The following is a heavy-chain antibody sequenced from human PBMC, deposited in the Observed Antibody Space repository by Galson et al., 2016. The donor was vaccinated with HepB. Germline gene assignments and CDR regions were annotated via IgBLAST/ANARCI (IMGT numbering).Heavy chain of an antibody. CDR3: AREAERWNYLDY. V-gene: IGHV3-30*04. CDR2: ISSDGSNE. Sequence: SLRLSCAASGSIFRTYPMHWVRQAPGKGLEWVAVISSDGSNEWYADSVKGRFTISRDNSQNTLYLQMSSLRDEDTAAYYCAREAERWNYLDYWGQGALVTVSS. CDR1: GSIFRTYP. J-gene: IGHJ4*02. D-gene: IGHD5-24*01.